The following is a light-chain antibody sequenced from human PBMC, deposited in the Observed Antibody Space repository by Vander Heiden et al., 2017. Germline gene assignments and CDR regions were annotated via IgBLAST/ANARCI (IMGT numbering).Light chain of an antibody. V-gene: IGKV3-20*01. CDR1: QSVSSSY. CDR2: GAS. CDR3: QQYCSSPYT. J-gene: IGKJ2*01. Sequence: IVLTQSPGTLSLSPGERATLYCRASQSVSSSYLAWYQQKPGQAPRLLIYGASSRATGIPDRFSGSGSGTDFTLTISRLEPEDFAVYYCQQYCSSPYTFGQGTNLEIK.